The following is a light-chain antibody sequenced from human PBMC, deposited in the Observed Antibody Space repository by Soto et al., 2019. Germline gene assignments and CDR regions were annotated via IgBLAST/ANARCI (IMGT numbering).Light chain of an antibody. CDR3: QQYNSYDMWS. CDR1: QSISRW. CDR2: GAS. V-gene: IGKV1-5*01. Sequence: DIPMTQSPSTLSASVGDRVTITCRTSQSISRWLAWYQPKPGKAPTLLISGASSLEKGVPSRFSGSGSGTDFTLTISSLQPDDFAAYYCQQYNSYDMWSFGQGTKVDIK. J-gene: IGKJ1*01.